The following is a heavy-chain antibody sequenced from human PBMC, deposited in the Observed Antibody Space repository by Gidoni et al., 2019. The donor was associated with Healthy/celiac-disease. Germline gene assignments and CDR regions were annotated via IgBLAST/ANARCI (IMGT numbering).Heavy chain of an antibody. CDR2: IKQDGSEK. J-gene: IGHJ4*02. D-gene: IGHD4-17*01. Sequence: EVQLVESGGGLVQPGGSLRLSCAASGFTFSSYWMSWVRQAPGKGLEWVANIKQDGSEKYYVDSVKGRFTISRDNAKNSLYLQMNSLRAEDTAVYYCARETRGYGDYEPNLLEYFDYWGQGTLVTVSS. V-gene: IGHV3-7*01. CDR1: GFTFSSYW. CDR3: ARETRGYGDYEPNLLEYFDY.